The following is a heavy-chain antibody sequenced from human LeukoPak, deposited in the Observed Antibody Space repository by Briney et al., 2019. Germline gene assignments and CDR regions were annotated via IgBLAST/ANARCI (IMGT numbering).Heavy chain of an antibody. Sequence: PGGSLRLSCAASGFTFSSYAMSWVRQAPGKGLEWVSAISGSGGSTYYADSVKGRFTISRDNSKNTLYLQMNSLRAEDKAVYYCAKCGAYYYDSSGYPFHWGQGALVTVSS. D-gene: IGHD3-22*01. J-gene: IGHJ4*02. CDR1: GFTFSSYA. CDR3: AKCGAYYYDSSGYPFH. V-gene: IGHV3-23*01. CDR2: ISGSGGST.